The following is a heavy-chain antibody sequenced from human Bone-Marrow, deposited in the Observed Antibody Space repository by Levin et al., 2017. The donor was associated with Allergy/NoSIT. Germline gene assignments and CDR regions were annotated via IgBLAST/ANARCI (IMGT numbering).Heavy chain of an antibody. J-gene: IGHJ4*02. CDR3: AWTGAPDY. D-gene: IGHD3/OR15-3a*01. V-gene: IGHV3-66*01. Sequence: GESLKISCAASGFTVGNNFMTWVRQAPGKGLEWVSLIYSNGDRFYADSVRGRFVISRDSSKNTVFLQMNSLRAEDTAVYYCAWTGAPDYWGQGTLVTVSS. CDR1: GFTVGNNF. CDR2: IYSNGDR.